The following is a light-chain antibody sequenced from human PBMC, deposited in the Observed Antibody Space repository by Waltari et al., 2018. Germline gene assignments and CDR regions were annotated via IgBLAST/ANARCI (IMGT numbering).Light chain of an antibody. Sequence: VLTQSPATLSLSAGDRATLSCRASQSVSAYLAWYQQKPGQAPRLLIYDAANRATGIPARFSGSGSGTDFTLIINNLEPDDSAVYYCQQRSSGLTFGGGTRVEIE. CDR1: QSVSAY. V-gene: IGKV3-11*01. CDR2: DAA. CDR3: QQRSSGLT. J-gene: IGKJ4*01.